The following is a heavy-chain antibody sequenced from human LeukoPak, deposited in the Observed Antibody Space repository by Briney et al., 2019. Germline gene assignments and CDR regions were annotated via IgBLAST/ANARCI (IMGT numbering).Heavy chain of an antibody. V-gene: IGHV4-39*01. CDR1: GDSISSRSYY. Sequence: SETLSLTCTVSGDSISSRSYYWGWIRQPPGKALEWIGNIYYGGSTYYNPSLKSRVTISVDTSKNQFSLKVTSVTAADTAVYYCARRDYGEPFDYRGQGALVTVSS. CDR3: ARRDYGEPFDY. D-gene: IGHD4-17*01. J-gene: IGHJ4*02. CDR2: IYYGGST.